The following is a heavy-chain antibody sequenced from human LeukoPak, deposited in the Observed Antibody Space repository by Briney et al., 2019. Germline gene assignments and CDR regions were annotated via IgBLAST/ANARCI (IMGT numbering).Heavy chain of an antibody. CDR2: ISWNSGSI. V-gene: IGHV3-9*01. Sequence: GGSLRLSCAASGFTFDDYAMHWVRQAPGKGLEWVSGISWNSGSIGYADSVKGRFTISRDNAKNSLYLQMNSLSAEDTAVYYCARDRSDIAAAGRFDYWGQGTLVTVSS. D-gene: IGHD6-13*01. CDR1: GFTFDDYA. J-gene: IGHJ4*02. CDR3: ARDRSDIAAAGRFDY.